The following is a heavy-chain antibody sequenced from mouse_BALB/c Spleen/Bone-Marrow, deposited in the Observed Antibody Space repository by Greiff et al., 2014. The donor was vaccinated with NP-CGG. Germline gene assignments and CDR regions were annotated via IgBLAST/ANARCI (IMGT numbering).Heavy chain of an antibody. J-gene: IGHJ4*01. Sequence: VQGVESGPGLVAPSQSLSITCTVSGFSLTNYGVRWVRQPPGKGLEWLGVIWADGSTNYNSALMSRLSISKDNSKSQVFFKMNSLQTDDTAMYYCARITTATGAMDYWGQGTSVTVSS. V-gene: IGHV2-9*02. CDR1: GFSLTNYG. CDR2: IWADGST. D-gene: IGHD1-2*01. CDR3: ARITTATGAMDY.